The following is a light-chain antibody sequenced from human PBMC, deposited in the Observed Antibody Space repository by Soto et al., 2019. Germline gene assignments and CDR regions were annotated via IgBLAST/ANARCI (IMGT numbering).Light chain of an antibody. Sequence: EIVMTQSPATLSVSPGERATLSCRASQSISRNLAWYQQKPGQAPSLLIYGASTRATGVPDRFSGTGSGTEFTLTISSLKSEDYAVYYCQQYKSWPPITFGQGTRLEIK. CDR2: GAS. V-gene: IGKV3-15*01. J-gene: IGKJ5*01. CDR3: QQYKSWPPIT. CDR1: QSISRN.